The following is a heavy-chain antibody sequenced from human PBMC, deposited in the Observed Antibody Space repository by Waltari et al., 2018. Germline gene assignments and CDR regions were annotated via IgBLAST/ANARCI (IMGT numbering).Heavy chain of an antibody. CDR2: IYPGDSDT. CDR3: ARPVLSGYENYYFDY. V-gene: IGHV5-51*03. CDR1: GYSFNSYW. Sequence: EVQLVQSGAEVKKPGASLKISWKGSGYSFNSYWIGWVRQMPGKGLEWMGIIYPGDSDTRYSPSFQGQVTISADKSISTAYLQWSSLKASDTAMYYCARPVLSGYENYYFDYWGQGTLVTVSS. J-gene: IGHJ4*02. D-gene: IGHD3-3*01.